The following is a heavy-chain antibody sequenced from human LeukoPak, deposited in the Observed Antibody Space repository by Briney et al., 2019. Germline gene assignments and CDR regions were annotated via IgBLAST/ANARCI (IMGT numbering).Heavy chain of an antibody. J-gene: IGHJ3*02. CDR2: ISGSGGST. CDR1: GFTFSSYA. V-gene: IGHV3-23*01. D-gene: IGHD3-22*01. Sequence: GGSLRLSCAASGFTFSSYAMSWVRQAPGKGLEWVSAISGSGGSTYYADSVKGRFTIPRDNAKNSLYLQMNSLRAEDTAVYYCARAADDSSGYYGLNDAFDIWGQGTMVTVSS. CDR3: ARAADDSSGYYGLNDAFDI.